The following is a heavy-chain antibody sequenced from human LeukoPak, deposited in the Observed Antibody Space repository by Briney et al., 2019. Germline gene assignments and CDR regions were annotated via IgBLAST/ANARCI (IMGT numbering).Heavy chain of an antibody. CDR3: ARPIRSRDNNWFDP. CDR1: GGSISTYY. D-gene: IGHD3-10*01. J-gene: IGHJ5*02. Sequence: PSETLSLTCTVSGGSISTYYWSWIRQPPGKGLEWIANIYHTGSTYYNPSLKSRVAISVDTSANQFSLKLNSVTAADTAVYYCARPIRSRDNNWFDPWGQGTLVIVSS. CDR2: IYHTGST. V-gene: IGHV4-59*04.